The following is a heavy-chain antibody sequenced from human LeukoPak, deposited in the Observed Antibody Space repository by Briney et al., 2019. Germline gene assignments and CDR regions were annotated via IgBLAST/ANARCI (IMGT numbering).Heavy chain of an antibody. J-gene: IGHJ3*02. V-gene: IGHV3-21*01. Sequence: GGSLRLSCEASGFTFTTFPMNWVRQAPGKGLEWVSSISSSGSYIYYADSVKGRFTISRDNAKNSLYLQRNSPRAEETLLIHRARGGDRETYCSSTSFPDGFDSWGQGTMVIVSS. CDR3: ARGGDRETYCSSTSFPDGFDS. CDR1: GFTFTTFP. CDR2: ISSSGSYI. D-gene: IGHD2-2*01.